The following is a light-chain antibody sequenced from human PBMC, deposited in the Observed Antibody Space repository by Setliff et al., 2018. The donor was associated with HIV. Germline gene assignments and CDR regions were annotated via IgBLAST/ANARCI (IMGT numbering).Light chain of an antibody. V-gene: IGLV3-21*04. Sequence: SYALTQPPSVSVAPGETASITCGGNNIGSKSVHWYQQKPGQAPVLVIYYDSDRPSGIPERFSGSNSGNTATLTISRVEAGDEADYYCQVWDSSSDHYVFGTGTKGTVL. CDR2: YDS. CDR1: NIGSKS. CDR3: QVWDSSSDHYV. J-gene: IGLJ1*01.